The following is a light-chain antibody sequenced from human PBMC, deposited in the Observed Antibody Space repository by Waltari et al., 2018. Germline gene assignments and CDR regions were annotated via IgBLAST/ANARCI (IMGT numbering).Light chain of an antibody. CDR2: LNSDGTH. V-gene: IGLV4-69*01. J-gene: IGLJ2*01. CDR1: SGHSNNA. CDR3: QTRGTDFHT. Sequence: QVVLTQSPSASASLGASVKLTCTLSSGHSNNAIAWHQQQPEKGPRYLMRLNSDGTHNKGDRIPERFSGSSSGAERYLTISSLQSEDEADYYCQTRGTDFHTFGGGTRLTVL.